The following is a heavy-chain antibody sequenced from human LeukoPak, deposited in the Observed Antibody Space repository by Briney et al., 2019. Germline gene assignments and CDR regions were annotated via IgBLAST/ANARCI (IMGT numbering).Heavy chain of an antibody. V-gene: IGHV5-51*01. CDR2: IYPGDSDT. D-gene: IGHD6-13*01. Sequence: GESLKISCKGSGYTFTNYWIGWVRQMPGKGLEWMGIIYPGDSDTRYSPSFQGQVTISADKSISSAYLQWSSLKASDTAMYYCARHLGTYSSSAFQHWGQGTLVIVSS. J-gene: IGHJ1*01. CDR1: GYTFTNYW. CDR3: ARHLGTYSSSAFQH.